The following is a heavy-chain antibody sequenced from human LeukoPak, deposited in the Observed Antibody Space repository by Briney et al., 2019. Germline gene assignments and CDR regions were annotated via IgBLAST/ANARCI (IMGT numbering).Heavy chain of an antibody. CDR3: AKVSGEDIVLMVYAWGRYYFDY. V-gene: IGHV3-23*01. Sequence: GGSLRLSCAASGFAFINYAVTWVRQAPGKGLEWVSGISGSGGSTYYADSVKGRFTISRDNSKNTLYLPMSSLRPEDTAVYYCAKVSGEDIVLMVYAWGRYYFDYWGQGTLVTVSS. J-gene: IGHJ4*02. CDR2: ISGSGGST. D-gene: IGHD2-8*01. CDR1: GFAFINYA.